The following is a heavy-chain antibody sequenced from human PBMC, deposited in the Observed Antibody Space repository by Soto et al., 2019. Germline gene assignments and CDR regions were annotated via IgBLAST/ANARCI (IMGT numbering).Heavy chain of an antibody. CDR1: GGTFSSYA. D-gene: IGHD3-22*01. CDR2: IIPIFGTA. Sequence: QVQLVQSGAEVKKPGSSVKVSCKASGGTFSSYAISWVRQAPGQGLEWMGGIIPIFGTANYAQKFQGRVTITADESTSTAYIELSSLRSEDTAVYYCARDPVRAYYYDSSGSYYYYYGMDVWGQGTTVTVSS. CDR3: ARDPVRAYYYDSSGSYYYYYGMDV. V-gene: IGHV1-69*01. J-gene: IGHJ6*02.